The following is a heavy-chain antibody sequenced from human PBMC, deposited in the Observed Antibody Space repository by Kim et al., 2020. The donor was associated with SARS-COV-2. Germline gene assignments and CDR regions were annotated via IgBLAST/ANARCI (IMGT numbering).Heavy chain of an antibody. J-gene: IGHJ6*01. CDR3: ARDRAATYYYY. CDR1: GGYISGYY. V-gene: IGHV4-59*13. CDR2: IYHSGGP. Sequence: SETLSLTCTVSGGYISGYYWSWIRQPPGKVLEWVGNIYHSGGPNYNPCLKSRVTLSVDTPKNQFSLNLTSLTAADRALNTCARDRAATYYYY.